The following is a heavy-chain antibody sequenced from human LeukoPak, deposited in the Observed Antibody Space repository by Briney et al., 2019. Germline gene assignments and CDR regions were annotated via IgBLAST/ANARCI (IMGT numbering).Heavy chain of an antibody. V-gene: IGHV5-51*01. J-gene: IGHJ3*02. CDR1: GYIFTSYW. CDR2: IYPGDSDT. Sequence: GASLKISCKGSGYIFTSYWIGWVRPLPGKGLEWMGIIYPGDSDTRYSPSFQGQVTISADKSISTAYLQWSSLKASDTAMYYCAREQLAGDDAFDIWGQGTMVTVSS. CDR3: AREQLAGDDAFDI. D-gene: IGHD6-6*01.